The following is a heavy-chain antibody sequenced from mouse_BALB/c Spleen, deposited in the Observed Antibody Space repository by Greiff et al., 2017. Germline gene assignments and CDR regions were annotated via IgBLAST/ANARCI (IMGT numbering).Heavy chain of an antibody. V-gene: IGHV1-54*01. J-gene: IGHJ3*01. CDR3: ARFDDYDEGFAY. CDR1: GYAFTNYL. Sequence: QVQLKESGAELVRPGTSVKVSCKASGYAFTNYLIEWVKQRPGQGLEWIGVINPGSGGTNYNEKFKGKATLTADKSSSTAYMQLSSLTSDDSAVYFCARFDDYDEGFAYWGQGTLVTVSA. CDR2: INPGSGGT. D-gene: IGHD2-4*01.